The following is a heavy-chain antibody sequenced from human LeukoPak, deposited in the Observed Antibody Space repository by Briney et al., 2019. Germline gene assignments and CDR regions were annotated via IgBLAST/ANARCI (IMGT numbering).Heavy chain of an antibody. CDR1: GGSFSGYY. V-gene: IGHV4-34*01. D-gene: IGHD3-16*01. J-gene: IGHJ4*02. Sequence: SETLSLTCAVYGGSFSGYYWSWIRQPPGKGLEWIGEINHSGSTNYNPSLKSRVTISVDTSKNQFSLKLSSVTAADTAVYYCARGRMGGGLADDYWGQGTLVTVSS. CDR2: INHSGST. CDR3: ARGRMGGGLADDY.